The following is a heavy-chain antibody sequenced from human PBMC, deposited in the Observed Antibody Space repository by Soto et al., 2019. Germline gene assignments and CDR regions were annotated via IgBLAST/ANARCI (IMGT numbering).Heavy chain of an antibody. J-gene: IGHJ6*02. CDR1: GFSFRDYD. CDR2: LGAARDP. D-gene: IGHD1-26*01. V-gene: IGHV3-13*05. CDR3: ARAYLGRMPRRADYYYAMDA. Sequence: RRLSCAASGFSFRDYDMHWVRQRKGKGLEWVSALGAARDPYYVGSVKGRFSVSRDNAQNSLFLQMNNPRVDDTAVYFCARAYLGRMPRRADYYYAMDALGRGTTVTVYS.